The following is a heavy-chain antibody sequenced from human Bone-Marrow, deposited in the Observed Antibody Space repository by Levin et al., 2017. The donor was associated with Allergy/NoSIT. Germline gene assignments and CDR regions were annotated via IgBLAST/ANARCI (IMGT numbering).Heavy chain of an antibody. D-gene: IGHD2-15*01. J-gene: IGHJ4*02. V-gene: IGHV3-21*01. Sequence: GGSLRLSCAASGFTFSSYSMNWVRQAPGKGLEWVSSISSSSSYIYYADSVKGRFTISRDNAKNSLYLQMNSLRAEDTAVYYCASSPPSGYCSGGRCLVFDYWGQGTLVTVSS. CDR2: ISSSSSYI. CDR1: GFTFSSYS. CDR3: ASSPPSGYCSGGRCLVFDY.